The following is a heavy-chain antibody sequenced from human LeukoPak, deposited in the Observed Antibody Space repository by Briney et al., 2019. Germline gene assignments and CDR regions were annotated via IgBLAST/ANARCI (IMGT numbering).Heavy chain of an antibody. CDR1: GGTFSSYA. Sequence: VASVKVSCKASGGTFSSYAISWVRQAPGQGLEWMGGIIPIFGTANYAQKFQGRVTITADESTSTAYMELGSLRSEDTAVYYCARDHSGCLDYWGQGTLVTVSS. V-gene: IGHV1-69*13. D-gene: IGHD5-12*01. J-gene: IGHJ4*02. CDR2: IIPIFGTA. CDR3: ARDHSGCLDY.